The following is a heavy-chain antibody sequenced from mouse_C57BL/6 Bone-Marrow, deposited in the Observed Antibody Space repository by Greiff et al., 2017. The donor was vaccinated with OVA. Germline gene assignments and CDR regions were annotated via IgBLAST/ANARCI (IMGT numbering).Heavy chain of an antibody. CDR3: TRCDYDARGYAMDY. J-gene: IGHJ4*01. D-gene: IGHD2-4*01. Sequence: QVQLQQSDAELVKPGASVKISCKVSGFTFTDHTIHWMKQRPEQGLEWIGYIYPRDGSTKYNEKFKGKATLTADKSSSTAYMELRSLTSEDSAVYYCTRCDYDARGYAMDYWGQGTSVTVSS. CDR1: GFTFTDHT. CDR2: IYPRDGST. V-gene: IGHV1-78*01.